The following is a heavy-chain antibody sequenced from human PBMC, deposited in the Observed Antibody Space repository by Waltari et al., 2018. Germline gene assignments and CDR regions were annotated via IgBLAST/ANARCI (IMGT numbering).Heavy chain of an antibody. V-gene: IGHV1-69*01. CDR2: IIPSFGTA. Sequence: VQLVQSGAEVKKPGSSVKVSCKASGGTFSSYAISWVRQAPGQGLGWMGGIIPSFGTANYAQKFQGRVTITADESTSTAYRELSSLRAEDTAVYYCARVNVNDYGDYVDYYYGMDVWGQGTTVTVSS. CDR1: GGTFSSYA. J-gene: IGHJ6*02. D-gene: IGHD4-17*01. CDR3: ARVNVNDYGDYVDYYYGMDV.